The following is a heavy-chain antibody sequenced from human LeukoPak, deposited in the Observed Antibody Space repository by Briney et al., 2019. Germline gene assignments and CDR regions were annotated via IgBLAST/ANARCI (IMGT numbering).Heavy chain of an antibody. D-gene: IGHD1-26*01. CDR1: GGTFSSYA. J-gene: IGHJ4*02. V-gene: IGHV1-69*01. CDR3: ARGPNSGSYYLYFDY. CDR2: IIPIFGTA. Sequence: SVKVSCKASGGTFSSYAISWVRQAPGQGLEWMGGIIPIFGTANYAQKFQGRVTITADESTSTAYMELSSLRSEDTAVYYCARGPNSGSYYLYFDYWGQGTLVTVSP.